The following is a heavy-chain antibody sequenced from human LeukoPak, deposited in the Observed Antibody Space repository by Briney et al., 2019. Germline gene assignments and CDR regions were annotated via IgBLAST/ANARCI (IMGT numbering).Heavy chain of an antibody. D-gene: IGHD2-2*01. CDR1: GYTFTSYD. CDR3: ARGAYCSSTSCYLDAFDI. V-gene: IGHV1-8*03. Sequence: ASVKVSCKASGYTFTSYDINWVRRATGQGLEWMGWMNPNSGNTGYAQKFQGRVTITRNTSISTAYMELSSLRSEDTAVYYCARGAYCSSTSCYLDAFDIWGQGTMVTVSS. J-gene: IGHJ3*02. CDR2: MNPNSGNT.